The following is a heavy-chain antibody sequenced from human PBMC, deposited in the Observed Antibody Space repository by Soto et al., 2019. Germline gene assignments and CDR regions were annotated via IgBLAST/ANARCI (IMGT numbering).Heavy chain of an antibody. Sequence: SETLSLTCAVYGGSFSGYYWSWIRQPPGKGLEWIGEINHSGSTNYNPSLKSRVTISVDTSKNQFSLKLSSVTAADTAVYYCASTKSYQLLSYYYYYGMDVWGQGTTVTVS. J-gene: IGHJ6*02. CDR1: GGSFSGYY. CDR3: ASTKSYQLLSYYYYYGMDV. V-gene: IGHV4-34*01. CDR2: INHSGST. D-gene: IGHD2-2*01.